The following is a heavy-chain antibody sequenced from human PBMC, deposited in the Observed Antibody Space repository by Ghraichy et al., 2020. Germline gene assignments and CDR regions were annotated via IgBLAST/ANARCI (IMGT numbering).Heavy chain of an antibody. V-gene: IGHV3-7*01. J-gene: IGHJ4*02. Sequence: GGSLRLSCAASGFAYSSYWMNCVRQAPGKGLEWVAYIKYDGSAEYYVDSVKGRFGISRDNAKNSLFLQMNSLRAEDTAVYYCARGWGRFDYLGQGTLVTVSS. CDR2: IKYDGSAE. CDR3: ARGWGRFDY. D-gene: IGHD2-21*02. CDR1: GFAYSSYW.